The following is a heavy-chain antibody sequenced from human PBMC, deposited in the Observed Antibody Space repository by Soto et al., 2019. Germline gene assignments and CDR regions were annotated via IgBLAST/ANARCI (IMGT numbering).Heavy chain of an antibody. V-gene: IGHV4-59*01. J-gene: IGHJ4*02. Sequence: QVQLQESGPGLVKPSETLSLTCTVSGGSISSYYWSWIRQPPGKGLEWIGYIYYSGSTNYNPSLKRRVTLSVDTSKNQFSLKLSSVTAADTAVYYCARSDGRYWGQGTLVTVSS. CDR2: IYYSGST. CDR3: ARSDGRY. CDR1: GGSISSYY.